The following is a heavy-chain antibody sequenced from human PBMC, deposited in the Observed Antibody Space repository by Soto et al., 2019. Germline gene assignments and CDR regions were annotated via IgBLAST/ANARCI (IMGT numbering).Heavy chain of an antibody. CDR1: GCSISSYY. V-gene: IGHV4-30-4*01. J-gene: IGHJ4*02. D-gene: IGHD1-26*01. CDR2: IYYSGST. CDR3: AREVLSGSYLFDY. Sequence: LSLTCTVSGCSISSYYWIWIRQPPGKGLEWIGYIYYSGSTYYNPSLKSRVTISVDTSKNQFSLKLSSVTAADTAVYYCAREVLSGSYLFDYWGQGTLVTVSS.